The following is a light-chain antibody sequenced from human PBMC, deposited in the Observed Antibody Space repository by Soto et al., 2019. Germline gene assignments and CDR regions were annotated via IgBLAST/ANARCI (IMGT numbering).Light chain of an antibody. J-gene: IGKJ4*01. CDR1: QSVSSY. V-gene: IGKV3-20*01. Sequence: EIVLTQSPATLSLSPGEIATLSCRASQSVSSYLAWYQQKPGQAPRLLIYGASSRATGIPDRFSGSGSGTDFTLTISRLEPEDFAVYYCQQYGSSPLTFGGGTKVDI. CDR2: GAS. CDR3: QQYGSSPLT.